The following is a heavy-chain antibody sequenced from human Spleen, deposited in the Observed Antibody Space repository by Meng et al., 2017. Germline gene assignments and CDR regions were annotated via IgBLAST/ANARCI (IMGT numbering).Heavy chain of an antibody. V-gene: IGHV4-31*03. J-gene: IGHJ2*01. CDR3: ARYAIVAGVFDL. CDR1: GDSFSSGGYY. Sequence: QVQLTVSGPGLVKPSQTLSLTCTVSGDSFSSGGYYWSWIRQHPGKGLEWIGYSYSSGNTNYNPSLKSRVTISVEKSKNQFSLSVTSVNGADTAVYYCARYAIVAGVFDLWGRGTLVTVSS. CDR2: SYSSGNT. D-gene: IGHD5-12*01.